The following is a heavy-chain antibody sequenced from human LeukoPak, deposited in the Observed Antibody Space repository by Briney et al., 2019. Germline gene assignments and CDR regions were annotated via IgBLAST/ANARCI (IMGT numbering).Heavy chain of an antibody. V-gene: IGHV4-39*07. CDR2: IYYSGST. CDR1: GGSISSSSYY. J-gene: IGHJ4*02. Sequence: SETLSLTCTVSGGSISSSSYYWGWIRQPPGKGLEWIGSIYYSGSTYYNPSLKSRVTISSDKSKNQFSLKLTSVTAADTAVYYCARVPFYDSSGVFWGQGTLVTVSS. CDR3: ARVPFYDSSGVF. D-gene: IGHD3-22*01.